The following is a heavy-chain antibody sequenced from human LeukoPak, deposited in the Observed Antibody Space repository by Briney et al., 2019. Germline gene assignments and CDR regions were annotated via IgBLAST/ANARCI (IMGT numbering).Heavy chain of an antibody. CDR1: GFTFSSCG. CDR3: ASGTAEAPLDN. V-gene: IGHV3-21*05. CDR2: FNNMEIYT. J-gene: IGHJ4*02. D-gene: IGHD6-13*01. Sequence: GGSLRLSCSASGFTFSSCGMHWVRQAPGKGLEWIAYFNNMEIYTNYAESVKGRFTISRDSAKNSLYLQMNSLRADDTAVYYCASGTAEAPLDNWGQGTLVTVSS.